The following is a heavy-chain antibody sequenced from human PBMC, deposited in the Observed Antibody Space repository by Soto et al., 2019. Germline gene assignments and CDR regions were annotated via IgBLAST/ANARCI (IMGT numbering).Heavy chain of an antibody. J-gene: IGHJ5*02. CDR2: IIAIYGTV. V-gene: IGHV1-69*01. D-gene: IGHD3-22*01. CDR1: GGTFSSYT. CDR3: ASSGFRGYFDP. Sequence: QVQLVQSGAEVKKPGSSVKVSCTAYGGTFSSYTMSWVRQAPGQGLEWMGGIIAIYGTVNHAQKFQGRVTISADESTSTVYMELSSLRSEDTAVYYCASSGFRGYFDPWGQGTLVTVSS.